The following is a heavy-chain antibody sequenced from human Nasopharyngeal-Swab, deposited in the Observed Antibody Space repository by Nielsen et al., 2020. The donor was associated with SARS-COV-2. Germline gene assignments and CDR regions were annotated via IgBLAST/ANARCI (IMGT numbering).Heavy chain of an antibody. CDR1: GFTFSSYS. Sequence: GESLKISCAASGFTFSSYSMNWVRQAPGKGLEWVSSISSSSSYIYYADSVKGRFTISRDNAKNLLYLQMNSLRAEDTAVYYCAREVGSSWYYFDYWGQGTLVTVSS. CDR2: ISSSSSYI. CDR3: AREVGSSWYYFDY. J-gene: IGHJ4*02. D-gene: IGHD6-13*01. V-gene: IGHV3-21*01.